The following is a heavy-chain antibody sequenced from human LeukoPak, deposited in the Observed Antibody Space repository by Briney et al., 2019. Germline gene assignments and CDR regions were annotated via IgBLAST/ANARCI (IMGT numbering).Heavy chain of an antibody. J-gene: IGHJ4*02. D-gene: IGHD3-10*01. CDR3: ARDCCGEWYYFDY. Sequence: GGSLRLSCAASGFTFSNAWMTWVRQAPGKGLEWVGRIKSKTDGGTTDYAAPVKGRFTISRDDSKNTLYLQMNSLKTEDTAVYYCARDCCGEWYYFDYWGQGALVTVSS. V-gene: IGHV3-15*01. CDR2: IKSKTDGGTT. CDR1: GFTFSNAW.